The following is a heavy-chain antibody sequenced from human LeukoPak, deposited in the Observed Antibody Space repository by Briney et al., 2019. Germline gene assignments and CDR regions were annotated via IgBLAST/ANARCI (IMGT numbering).Heavy chain of an antibody. CDR1: GGSISSYY. Sequence: PSETLSLTCTVSGGSISSYYWSWIRQPPGKGLEWIGYIYYSGSTNYNPSLKSRVTISVDTSKNQFSLELSSVTAADTAVYYCARDAEYCSGGSCYSSSSYYMDVWGKGTTVTVSS. V-gene: IGHV4-59*01. J-gene: IGHJ6*03. CDR2: IYYSGST. D-gene: IGHD2-15*01. CDR3: ARDAEYCSGGSCYSSSSYYMDV.